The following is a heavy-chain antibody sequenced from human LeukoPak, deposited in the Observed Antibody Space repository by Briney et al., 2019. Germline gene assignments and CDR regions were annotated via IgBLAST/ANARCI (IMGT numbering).Heavy chain of an antibody. J-gene: IGHJ4*02. CDR2: IRSKANSYAT. CDR3: TAISRDGYIDFDY. Sequence: GGSLRLSCAASGFTFSDSGMHWVRQASGKGLEWVGRIRSKANSYATAYVASVKGRFTISRDDSKNTAYLQMNSLKTEDTAVYYCTAISRDGYIDFDYWGQGTLVTASS. CDR1: GFTFSDSG. D-gene: IGHD5-24*01. V-gene: IGHV3-73*01.